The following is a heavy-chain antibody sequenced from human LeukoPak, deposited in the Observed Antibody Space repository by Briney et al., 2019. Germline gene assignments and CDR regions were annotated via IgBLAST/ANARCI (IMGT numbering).Heavy chain of an antibody. Sequence: GGSLRLSCAASGFTFSSYTMSWVRQAPGKGLEWVSYIGSRSDYIYSADSVKGRFTISGDNAKNSLYLQMNSLRAEDTAVYYCAREGGLEKSGDYWGQGTLVTVSS. V-gene: IGHV3-21*01. CDR3: AREGGLEKSGDY. D-gene: IGHD3-10*01. J-gene: IGHJ4*02. CDR1: GFTFSSYT. CDR2: IGSRSDYI.